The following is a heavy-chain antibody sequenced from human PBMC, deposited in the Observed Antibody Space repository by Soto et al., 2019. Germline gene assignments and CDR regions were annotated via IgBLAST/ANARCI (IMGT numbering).Heavy chain of an antibody. CDR3: AKTRGAMIYAISVYGMDV. V-gene: IGHV3-23*04. CDR1: GFSFSSFA. D-gene: IGHD2-8*01. Sequence: EVQLAESGGGLVNPGGSLRLSCAASGFSFSSFAMNWVRQAPGKGLEWVSIISGSADSTFYADSVKGRFTISRDNSKSTLYLQINSLRAEDTAVYYCAKTRGAMIYAISVYGMDVWGQGTTVTVSS. J-gene: IGHJ6*02. CDR2: ISGSADST.